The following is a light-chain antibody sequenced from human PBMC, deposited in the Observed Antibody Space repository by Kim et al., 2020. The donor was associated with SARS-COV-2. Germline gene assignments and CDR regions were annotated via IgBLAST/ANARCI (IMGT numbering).Light chain of an antibody. CDR1: QSISSN. Sequence: SPGERVTFSCRASQSISSNLVWYQQNTGQAPRLLISGASTRATNIPSRFSGSGSGREFTLTITTLQSEDFAMYYCQQYSDWRPITFGQGTRLEIK. J-gene: IGKJ5*01. CDR3: QQYSDWRPIT. CDR2: GAS. V-gene: IGKV3-15*01.